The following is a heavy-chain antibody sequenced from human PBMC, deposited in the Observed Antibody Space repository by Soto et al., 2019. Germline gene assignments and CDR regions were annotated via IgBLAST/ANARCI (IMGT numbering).Heavy chain of an antibody. CDR3: ANYLTAVGATSPFDY. V-gene: IGHV3-23*01. D-gene: IGHD1-26*01. Sequence: GGFLRLSCAASGFTFSSYAMSWVRQAPGKGLEWVSTISGSGGSTYYADSVKGRFTISRDNSKNTLYLQVNSLRAEDTAVYYCANYLTAVGATSPFDYWGQGTLVTVSS. J-gene: IGHJ4*02. CDR2: ISGSGGST. CDR1: GFTFSSYA.